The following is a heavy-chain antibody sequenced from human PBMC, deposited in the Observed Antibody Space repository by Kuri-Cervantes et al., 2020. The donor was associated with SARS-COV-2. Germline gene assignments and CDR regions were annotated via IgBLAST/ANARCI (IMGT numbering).Heavy chain of an antibody. CDR1: LYSISSGYY. V-gene: IGHV4-38-2*01. J-gene: IGHJ4*02. CDR2: IFHSGTT. CDR3: ARTHAGLSPYYFDY. D-gene: IGHD2-8*01. Sequence: SETLSLTCAVSLYSISSGYYWDWIRQSPGKGPEWIGSIFHSGTTYYNPSLRSRVYISLDTSKNQFFLNVTSVTAADTAVYYCARTHAGLSPYYFDYWGQGTLVTVSS.